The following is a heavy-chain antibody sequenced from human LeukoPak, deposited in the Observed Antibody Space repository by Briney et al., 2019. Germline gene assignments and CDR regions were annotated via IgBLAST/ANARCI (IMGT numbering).Heavy chain of an antibody. CDR1: GFTFSDYY. V-gene: IGHV3-53*01. CDR3: ARDLGYCSGGDCYSAY. J-gene: IGHJ4*02. CDR2: IYSGGST. D-gene: IGHD2-15*01. Sequence: GGSLRLSCAASGFTFSDYYMSWIRQAPGRGLEWVSVIYSGGSTYYADSVKGRFTISRDNSKNTLYLQMNSLRAEDTAVYYCARDLGYCSGGDCYSAYWGQGTLVTVSS.